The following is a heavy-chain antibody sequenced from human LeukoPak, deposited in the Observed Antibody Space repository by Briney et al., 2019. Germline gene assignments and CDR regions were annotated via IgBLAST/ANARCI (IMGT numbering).Heavy chain of an antibody. CDR2: IYSGGST. V-gene: IGHV3-53*01. Sequence: GGSLRLSCAASGFTVSSNYTSWVRQAPGKGLEWVSVIYSGGSTYYADSVEGRFTISRDNSKNTLYLQMNSLRAEDTAVYYCARVSGWYSFAIDYWGQGALVTVSS. D-gene: IGHD6-19*01. CDR3: ARVSGWYSFAIDY. CDR1: GFTVSSNY. J-gene: IGHJ4*02.